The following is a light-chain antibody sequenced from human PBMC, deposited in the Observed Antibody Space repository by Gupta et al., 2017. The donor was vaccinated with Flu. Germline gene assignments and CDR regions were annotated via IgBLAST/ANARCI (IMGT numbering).Light chain of an antibody. CDR3: QVWDSSSDHPV. Sequence: GGNNIGSKSVHWYQQKPGQDPVLVVYDDNDRPSGIPERFSGSNSGNTATLTISRVEAGDEADYYCQVWDSSSDHPVFGGGTKLTVL. J-gene: IGLJ3*02. CDR1: NIGSKS. CDR2: DDN. V-gene: IGLV3-21*02.